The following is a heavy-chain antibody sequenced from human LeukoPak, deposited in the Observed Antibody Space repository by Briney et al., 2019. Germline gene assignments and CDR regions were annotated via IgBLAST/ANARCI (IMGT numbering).Heavy chain of an antibody. J-gene: IGHJ4*02. CDR3: AKDQRIDVITMIPGGY. V-gene: IGHV3-30*18. Sequence: PGGSLRLSCAASGFTFSSYAMSWVRQAPGKGLEWVAVISYDGSNKYYADSVKGRFTISRDNSKNTLYLQMNSLRAEDTAVYYCAKDQRIDVITMIPGGYWGQGTLVTVSS. D-gene: IGHD3-22*01. CDR1: GFTFSSYA. CDR2: ISYDGSNK.